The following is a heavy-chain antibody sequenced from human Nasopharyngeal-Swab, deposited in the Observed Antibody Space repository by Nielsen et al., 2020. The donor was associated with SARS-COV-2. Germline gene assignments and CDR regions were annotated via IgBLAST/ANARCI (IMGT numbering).Heavy chain of an antibody. CDR3: ARLRQRGWFGEFNYYGMDV. Sequence: WIRQPPGKALEWLAHIFSNDEKSYSTSLKSRLTISKDTSKSQVVLTMTNMDPVDTATYYCARLRQRGWFGEFNYYGMDVWGQGTTVTVSS. V-gene: IGHV2-26*01. J-gene: IGHJ6*02. D-gene: IGHD3-10*01. CDR2: IFSNDEK.